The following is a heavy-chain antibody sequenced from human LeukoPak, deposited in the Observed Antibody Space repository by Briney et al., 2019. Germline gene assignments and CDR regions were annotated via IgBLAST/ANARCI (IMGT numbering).Heavy chain of an antibody. D-gene: IGHD2-15*01. CDR2: IKQDGSEK. J-gene: IGHJ5*02. CDR3: ARDLGYCSGGSCYGLVPVDP. CDR1: GFTFSSYW. Sequence: GGSLRLSCAASGFTFSSYWMSWVRQAPGKGLEWVANIKQDGSEKYYVDSVKGRFTISRDNAKNSLYLQMNSLRAEDTAVYYCARDLGYCSGGSCYGLVPVDPWGQGTLVTVSS. V-gene: IGHV3-7*01.